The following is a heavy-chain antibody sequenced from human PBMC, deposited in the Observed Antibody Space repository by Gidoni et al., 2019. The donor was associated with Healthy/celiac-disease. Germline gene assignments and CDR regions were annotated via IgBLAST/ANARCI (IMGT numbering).Heavy chain of an antibody. D-gene: IGHD3-22*01. Sequence: EVQLVESGGGLVKPGGSLSLSCAASGFPFISYGRNGVRQAPGKGLEWFSSISSSSSYIYYADSVKGRFTISRDNAKNSLYLQMNSLRAEDTAVYYCARDLQYYYDSSGYYSPYYYGMDVWGQGTTVTVSS. V-gene: IGHV3-21*01. CDR2: ISSSSSYI. J-gene: IGHJ6*02. CDR1: GFPFISYG. CDR3: ARDLQYYYDSSGYYSPYYYGMDV.